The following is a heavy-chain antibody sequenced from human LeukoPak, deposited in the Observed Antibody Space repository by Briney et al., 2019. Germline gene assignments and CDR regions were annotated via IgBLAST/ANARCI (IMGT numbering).Heavy chain of an antibody. CDR3: AKDLLSNSYFYYYGMDV. CDR2: ISGSGGST. CDR1: GFTFSSYA. V-gene: IGHV3-23*01. J-gene: IGHJ6*02. Sequence: GGSLRLSCAASGFTFSSYAMSWVRQAPGKGLEWVSAISGSGGSTYYADSVKGRFTISRDNSKNTLYLQMNSLRAEDTAVYYRAKDLLSNSYFYYYGMDVWGQGTTVTVSS. D-gene: IGHD4-23*01.